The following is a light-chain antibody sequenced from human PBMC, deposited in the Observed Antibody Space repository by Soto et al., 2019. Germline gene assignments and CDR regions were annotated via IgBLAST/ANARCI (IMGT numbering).Light chain of an antibody. J-gene: IGKJ4*01. V-gene: IGKV3-20*01. CDR3: QQYGSSPRALT. Sequence: EIVLTQSPGTLSLSPGERATLSFWASQSVSSSYLAWYQQKPGQAPRLLIYGASSRATGIPDRFSGSGSGTDFTLTISRLEPEDFAVYYCQQYGSSPRALTFGGGTKVDIK. CDR1: QSVSSSY. CDR2: GAS.